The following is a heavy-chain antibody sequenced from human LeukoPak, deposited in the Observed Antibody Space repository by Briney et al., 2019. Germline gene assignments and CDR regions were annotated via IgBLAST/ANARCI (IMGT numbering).Heavy chain of an antibody. CDR3: ARVGGFGRTGCYSDY. V-gene: IGHV3-21*01. D-gene: IGHD3-22*01. J-gene: IGHJ4*02. CDR2: ISSGNTYI. CDR1: GFTFSSYS. Sequence: GGSLRLSCAASGFTFSSYSMNWVRQAPGKGLEWVASISSGNTYIFYADSVKGRFNVSRDNAKNSLYLQMDSLRVEDTAVYYCARVGGFGRTGCYSDYWGQGTLLVVSP.